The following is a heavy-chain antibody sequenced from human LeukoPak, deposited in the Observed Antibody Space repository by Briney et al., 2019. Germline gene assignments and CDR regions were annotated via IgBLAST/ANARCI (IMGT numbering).Heavy chain of an antibody. CDR3: AKDRDSSSWFDY. Sequence: GGSLRLSCAASGFTFSSYAMSWFRQAPRKGLEWVSAISGCGGSPYYADSVKGRFTISRDNSKNTLYLQMTSLRAENTAVYYCAKDRDSSSWFDYWGQGTLVTVSS. CDR2: ISGCGGSP. J-gene: IGHJ4*02. D-gene: IGHD6-13*01. V-gene: IGHV3-23*01. CDR1: GFTFSSYA.